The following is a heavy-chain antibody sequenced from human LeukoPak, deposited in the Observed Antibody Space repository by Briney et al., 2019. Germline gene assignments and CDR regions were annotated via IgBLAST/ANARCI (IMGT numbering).Heavy chain of an antibody. D-gene: IGHD6-13*01. Sequence: GRSLRLFCAASGFTFSSYEMNWVRQAPGKGLEWVSYISSSGSTIYYADSVKGRFTISRDNAKNSLYLQMNSLRAEDTAVYYCAREGIAAAGTSHYYYGMDVWGQGTTVTVSS. CDR1: GFTFSSYE. CDR3: AREGIAAAGTSHYYYGMDV. V-gene: IGHV3-48*03. CDR2: ISSSGSTI. J-gene: IGHJ6*02.